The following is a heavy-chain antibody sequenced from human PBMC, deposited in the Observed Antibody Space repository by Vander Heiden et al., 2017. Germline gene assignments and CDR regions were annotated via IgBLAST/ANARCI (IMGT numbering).Heavy chain of an antibody. CDR1: GFPFSSYT. D-gene: IGHD6-13*01. J-gene: IGHJ4*02. CDR3: SSHLGSNWFDY. CDR2: ISTTSSTI. V-gene: IGHV3-48*02. Sequence: EVQLVESGGGLVPPGGSLRLSCTGSGFPFSSYTMNWVRQAPGKGLEWISYISTTSSTIFYADSLKGRFTVSRDNAKNSLYLQINGLRDEDTAMYYCSSHLGSNWFDYWGQGTLVIVSS.